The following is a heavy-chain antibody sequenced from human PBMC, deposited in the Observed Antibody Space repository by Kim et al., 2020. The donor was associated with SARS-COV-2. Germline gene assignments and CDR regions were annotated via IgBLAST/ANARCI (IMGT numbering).Heavy chain of an antibody. Sequence: SETLSLTCTVSGGPITSDYWSWIRQPAGKGLEWIWRIYGSGGTTYNPSLKSRITMSIDTSKNQFSLQLNSVTAADTAVYYCARGLPGSVEVYWGPGTLVT. CDR3: ARGLPGSVEVY. J-gene: IGHJ4*02. V-gene: IGHV4-4*07. CDR1: GGPITSDY. CDR2: IYGSGGT. D-gene: IGHD4-17*01.